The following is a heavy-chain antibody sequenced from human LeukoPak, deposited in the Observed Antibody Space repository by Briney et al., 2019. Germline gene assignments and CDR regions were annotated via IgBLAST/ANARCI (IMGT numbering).Heavy chain of an antibody. V-gene: IGHV3-7*01. CDR1: GFTFSNYW. CDR2: IKQDGSEK. CDR3: ARGRLGSYSYGYGIFDY. J-gene: IGHJ4*02. Sequence: PGGSLRLSCAASGFTFSNYWMSWVRQAPGKGLEWVANIKQDGSEKYYVDSVKGRFTISRDNAKNSLYLQMNSLRAEDTAVYYCARGRLGSYSYGYGIFDYWGQGTLVTVSS. D-gene: IGHD5-18*01.